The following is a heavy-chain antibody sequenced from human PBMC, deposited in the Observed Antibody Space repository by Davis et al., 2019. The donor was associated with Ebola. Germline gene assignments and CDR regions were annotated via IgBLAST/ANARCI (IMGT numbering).Heavy chain of an antibody. D-gene: IGHD1-26*01. CDR3: ARDLGGSYKRGDI. V-gene: IGHV3-23*01. CDR1: GFTFSSYA. CDR2: ISGSGGST. J-gene: IGHJ3*02. Sequence: PGGSLRLSCAASGFTFSSYAMSWVRQAPGKGLEWVSAISGSGGSTYYADSVKGRFTISRDNSKNTLYLQMNSPRAEDTAVYYCARDLGGSYKRGDIWGQGTMVTVSS.